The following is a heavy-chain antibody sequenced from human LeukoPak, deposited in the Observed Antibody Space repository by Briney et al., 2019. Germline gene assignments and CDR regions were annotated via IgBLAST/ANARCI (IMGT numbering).Heavy chain of an antibody. CDR3: ARLHDYGGNPGDY. CDR1: GGTFSSYA. J-gene: IGHJ4*02. V-gene: IGHV1-69*13. Sequence: EASVKVSCKASGGTFSSYAISWVRQAPGQGLEWMGGIIPIFGTANYAQKFQGRVTITADESTSTAYMELSSLRSEDTAVYYCARLHDYGGNPGDYWGQGTLVTVSS. D-gene: IGHD4-23*01. CDR2: IIPIFGTA.